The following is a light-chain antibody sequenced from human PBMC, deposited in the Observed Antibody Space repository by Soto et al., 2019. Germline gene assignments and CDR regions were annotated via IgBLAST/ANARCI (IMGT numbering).Light chain of an antibody. CDR1: QSISSW. Sequence: DIPMTQSPSTLSGSVGDRVTIPCRASQSISSWLAWYQHKPGRAPKLLIYDASNLDSGVPSRFSGSGSGTEFSLTISNLQPDDCATYYCQQYENYWTFGQGTKVDI. CDR2: DAS. J-gene: IGKJ1*01. V-gene: IGKV1-5*01. CDR3: QQYENYWT.